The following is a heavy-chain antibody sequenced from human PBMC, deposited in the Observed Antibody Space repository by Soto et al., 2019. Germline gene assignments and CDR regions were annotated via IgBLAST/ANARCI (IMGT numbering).Heavy chain of an antibody. CDR2: NYYSGIT. V-gene: IGHV4-31*01. CDR1: GGSISSGGYY. CDR3: ARGSSIAGLYYGMDV. Sequence: QVQLQESGPGLVKPSQTLSLTCTVSGGSISSGGYYWTWIRQHPGKGLEWIGYNYYSGITYYNPPLKSPVTISLDTSKNQFSLKLSSVTAADTAVYYCARGSSIAGLYYGMDVWGQGTTVTVSS. D-gene: IGHD6-6*01. J-gene: IGHJ6*02.